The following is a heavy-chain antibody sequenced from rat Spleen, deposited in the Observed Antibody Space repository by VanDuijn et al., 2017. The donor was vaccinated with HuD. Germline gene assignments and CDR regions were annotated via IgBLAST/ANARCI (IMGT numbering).Heavy chain of an antibody. J-gene: IGHJ2*01. Sequence: EVQLVESDGGLVQPGRSLKLSCAASGFTFSDYYMAWVRQAPTEGLEWVATISYDGRITYYRDSVKGRFTISRDNAKSTLYLQMDSLRSEDTATYYCTTRTMGIWGQGVMVTVSS. CDR1: GFTFSDYY. V-gene: IGHV5-20*01. CDR2: ISYDGRIT. CDR3: TTRTMGI. D-gene: IGHD1-7*01.